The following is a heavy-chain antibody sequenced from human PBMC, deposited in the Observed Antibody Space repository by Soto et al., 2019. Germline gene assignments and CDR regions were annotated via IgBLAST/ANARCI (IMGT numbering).Heavy chain of an antibody. J-gene: IGHJ4*02. V-gene: IGHV3-15*01. CDR3: TTESAAIYCGYHYGSSYFDN. CDR1: GFTFSNAW. D-gene: IGHD5-12*01. CDR2: IKSKIDGGTT. Sequence: GGSLSLSCAASGFTFSNAWMSWVRQAPGKGLEWVGRIKSKIDGGTTDYAAPVKGRFTISRDDSKNTLYLQMNSLKTEDTAVYYCTTESAAIYCGYHYGSSYFDNWGQGTRVTLSS.